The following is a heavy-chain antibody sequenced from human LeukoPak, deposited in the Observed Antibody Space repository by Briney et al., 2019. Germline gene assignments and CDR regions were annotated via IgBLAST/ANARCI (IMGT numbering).Heavy chain of an antibody. V-gene: IGHV4-59*01. Sequence: PSETLSLTCTVSGDSISTYYWSWIRQPPGKGLEWIGYIYNSESTNYNPSLKSRLTISMDTSKKQFSLRLSSVTAADTAVYYCARDVYSSSPNWGQGTLVTVSS. D-gene: IGHD6-6*01. CDR3: ARDVYSSSPN. CDR1: GDSISTYY. J-gene: IGHJ4*02. CDR2: IYNSEST.